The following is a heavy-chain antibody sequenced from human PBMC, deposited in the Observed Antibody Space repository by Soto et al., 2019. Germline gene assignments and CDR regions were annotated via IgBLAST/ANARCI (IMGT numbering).Heavy chain of an antibody. CDR1: GYSFTNYW. D-gene: IGHD3-22*01. CDR2: IYPGDPDI. Sequence: GESLKISCKGSGYSFTNYWIGWVRQMPGKGLEWMGIIYPGDPDIRFSPSFQGQVTISADKSINTAYLQWSSLMASDTAMYYCARTSHYDSSGYYDAFDVWGQGTMVTVSS. J-gene: IGHJ3*01. V-gene: IGHV5-51*01. CDR3: ARTSHYDSSGYYDAFDV.